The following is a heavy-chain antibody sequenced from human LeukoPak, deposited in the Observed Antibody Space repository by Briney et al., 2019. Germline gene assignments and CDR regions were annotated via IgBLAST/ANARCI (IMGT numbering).Heavy chain of an antibody. V-gene: IGHV4-31*03. CDR1: GGSISSGGYY. Sequence: SETLSLTCTVSGGSISSGGYYWSWLRQHPGKGLEWIGYIYYSGSTYYNPSLKSRVTISVDTSKNQFSLKLSSVTAADTAVYYCARDMRRGPDAFDIWGQGTMVTVSS. CDR3: ARDMRRGPDAFDI. CDR2: IYYSGST. J-gene: IGHJ3*02. D-gene: IGHD3-16*01.